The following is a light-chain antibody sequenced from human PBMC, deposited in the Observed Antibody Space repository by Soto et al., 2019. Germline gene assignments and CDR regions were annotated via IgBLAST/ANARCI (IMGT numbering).Light chain of an antibody. V-gene: IGLV2-23*02. CDR1: TSDVGSYDL. CDR2: EVF. Sequence: QSALTQPASASASPRQSIPISCTGTTSDVGSYDLVSWYQQYPGKAPKVIIYEVFKRPSGVSDRFSGSKPGNTASLTISELQAEDEAEYYCCSYAGGSYVFGTGTKVTVL. J-gene: IGLJ1*01. CDR3: CSYAGGSYV.